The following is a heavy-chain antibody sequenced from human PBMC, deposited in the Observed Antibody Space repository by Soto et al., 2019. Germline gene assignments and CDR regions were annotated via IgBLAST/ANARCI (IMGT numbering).Heavy chain of an antibody. D-gene: IGHD5-18*01. CDR2: IHHSGKT. CDR3: AREGYDYDYDY. V-gene: IGHV4-4*02. J-gene: IGHJ4*02. Sequence: SETLSLTCAVSGDSISSSNWWSWVRQPPGKGLEWIGKIHHSGKTNYNPSLKNRVTISLDKSKNQFSLRLSSVTAADTAVYYCAREGYDYDYDYWGQGTLVTVSS. CDR1: GDSISSSNW.